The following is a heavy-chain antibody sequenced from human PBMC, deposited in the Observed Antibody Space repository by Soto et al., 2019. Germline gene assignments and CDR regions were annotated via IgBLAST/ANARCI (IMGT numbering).Heavy chain of an antibody. CDR3: AKNGQHPYYYYGMDV. Sequence: GPEVKKPGASVKVSCKASGYTFSRYGISWVRQAPGQGLEWMGWVSGYNGDTKYAQKVQGRVTMTIDTSTYTAYMELRSLTSDDTAKYYCAKNGQHPYYYYGMDVWGQGTTVTVSS. V-gene: IGHV1-18*01. J-gene: IGHJ6*02. CDR1: GYTFSRYG. D-gene: IGHD2-8*01. CDR2: VSGYNGDT.